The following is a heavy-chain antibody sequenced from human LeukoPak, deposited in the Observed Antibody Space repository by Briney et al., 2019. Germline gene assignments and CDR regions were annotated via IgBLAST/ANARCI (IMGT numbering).Heavy chain of an antibody. J-gene: IGHJ4*02. Sequence: PGGSLRLSCAASGFTFSDNYMSWIRQAPGKGLEWVSYISSSGNTTYNADSVKGRFSITRDNAKNSLYLQMNSLRAEEPAVYYCARDGGSAWFLDYWGQGTLVTVSS. V-gene: IGHV3-11*04. D-gene: IGHD6-19*01. CDR2: ISSSGNTT. CDR3: ARDGGSAWFLDY. CDR1: GFTFSDNY.